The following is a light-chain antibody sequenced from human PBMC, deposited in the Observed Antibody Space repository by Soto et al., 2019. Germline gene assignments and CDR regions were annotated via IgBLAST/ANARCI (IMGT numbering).Light chain of an antibody. V-gene: IGLV2-8*01. Sequence: QSVLTQSPSASGSPGQSVTVSCTGTSSDIGGHNSVSWYQQHPGKALKVMIYDVTKRPSGVPDRFSGSKSGNTASLTVSALQAEDEADYYCSSYTDTKSLVFGTGTKVTVL. J-gene: IGLJ1*01. CDR1: SSDIGGHNS. CDR2: DVT. CDR3: SSYTDTKSLV.